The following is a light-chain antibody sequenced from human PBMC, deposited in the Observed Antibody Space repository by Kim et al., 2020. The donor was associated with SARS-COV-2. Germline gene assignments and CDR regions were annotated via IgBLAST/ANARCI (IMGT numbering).Light chain of an antibody. Sequence: PAQTIALICSGDNLGRSSTSWYQQQPGQSPLLVIYEDTKRPSGIPERFSGSNSGNTATLTISGTQALDAGDYYCQAWDSSTSWRVFGTGTKVTVL. CDR1: NLGRSS. CDR3: QAWDSSTSWRV. CDR2: EDT. V-gene: IGLV3-1*01. J-gene: IGLJ1*01.